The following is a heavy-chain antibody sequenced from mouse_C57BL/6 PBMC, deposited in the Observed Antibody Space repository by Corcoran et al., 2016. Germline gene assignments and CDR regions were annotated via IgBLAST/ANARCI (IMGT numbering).Heavy chain of an antibody. D-gene: IGHD2-14*01. CDR2: IYPGDGDT. CDR3: ATVRRSDYAIDY. CDR1: GYAFSSYW. Sequence: QVQLQQSGAELVKPGASVKISCKASGYAFSSYWMNWVKQRPGKGLEWIGQIYPGDGDTNYNGKFKGKATLTADKSSSTAYMQLSSLTSEDSAVYFCATVRRSDYAIDYWGQGTSVTVSS. V-gene: IGHV1-80*01. J-gene: IGHJ4*01.